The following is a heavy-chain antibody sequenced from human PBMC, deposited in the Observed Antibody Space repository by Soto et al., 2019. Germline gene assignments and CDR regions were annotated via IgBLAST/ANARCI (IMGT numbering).Heavy chain of an antibody. CDR3: ARGPRSKAVVTAIPDCNYYCYGMDV. Sequence: SVKVSCKASGGTFSSYAISWVRQAPGQGLEWMGGIIPIFGTANYAQKFQGRVTITADESTSTDYMELSSLRSEDTAVYYCARGPRSKAVVTAIPDCNYYCYGMDVWGQGTTVTVSS. CDR1: GGTFSSYA. V-gene: IGHV1-69*13. D-gene: IGHD2-21*02. CDR2: IIPIFGTA. J-gene: IGHJ6*02.